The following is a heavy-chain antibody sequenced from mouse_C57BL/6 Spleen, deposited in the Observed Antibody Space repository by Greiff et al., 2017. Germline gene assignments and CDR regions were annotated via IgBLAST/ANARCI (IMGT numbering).Heavy chain of an antibody. CDR3: ARSDAGGYYFDY. CDR2: IYPRSGNT. D-gene: IGHD4-1*01. Sequence: VNVVESGAELARPGASVKLSCKASGYTFTSYGISWVKQRTGQGLEWIGEIYPRSGNTYYNEKFKGKATLTADKSSSTAYMELRSLTSEDSAVYFCARSDAGGYYFDYWGQGTTLTVSS. J-gene: IGHJ2*01. V-gene: IGHV1-81*01. CDR1: GYTFTSYG.